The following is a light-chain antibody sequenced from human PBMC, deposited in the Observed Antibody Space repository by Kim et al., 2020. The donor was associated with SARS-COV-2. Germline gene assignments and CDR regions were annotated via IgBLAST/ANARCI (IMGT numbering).Light chain of an antibody. J-gene: IGKJ2*01. Sequence: DIVMTQSPLSLPVTPGEPASISCRSSQSLLHSNGYNYLDWYLQKPGQSPQLLIYLGSTRASGVPDRFSGSGSGTDFTLKISRVEADDVGVYYCMEALQTVYTFGQGTKLEI. CDR2: LGS. CDR1: QSLLHSNGYNY. CDR3: MEALQTVYT. V-gene: IGKV2-28*01.